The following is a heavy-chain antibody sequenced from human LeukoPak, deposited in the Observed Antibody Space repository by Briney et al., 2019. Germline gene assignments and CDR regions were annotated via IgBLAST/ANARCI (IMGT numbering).Heavy chain of an antibody. CDR1: GFTFSSYS. V-gene: IGHV3-21*01. CDR3: AREGYDFWSGTNWFDP. CDR2: ISSSSSYI. D-gene: IGHD3-3*01. Sequence: GGSLRLSCAASGFTFSSYSMNWVRQAPGKGLEWVSSISSSSSYIYYADSVKGRFTISRDNAKNSLYLQMNSLRAEDTAVYYCAREGYDFWSGTNWFDPWGQGTLVTVSS. J-gene: IGHJ5*02.